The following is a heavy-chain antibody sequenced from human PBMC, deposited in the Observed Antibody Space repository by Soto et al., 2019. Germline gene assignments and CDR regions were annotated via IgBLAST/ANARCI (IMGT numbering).Heavy chain of an antibody. CDR2: ISGGGSST. D-gene: IGHD2-21*02. CDR3: AREETAWPLAYGLDV. Sequence: QPGGSLRLSCAGSGFTFSSYTMTRVRHRPGRGLEWVSAISGGGSSTYYADSLKGRFTISRDNSENTVYLQMDSLRTDDTAVYYCAREETAWPLAYGLDVWGQGTTVTVSS. CDR1: GFTFSSYT. J-gene: IGHJ6*02. V-gene: IGHV3-23*01.